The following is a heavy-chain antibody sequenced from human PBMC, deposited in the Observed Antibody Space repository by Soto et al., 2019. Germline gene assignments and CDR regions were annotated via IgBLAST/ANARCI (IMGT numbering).Heavy chain of an antibody. CDR1: GGSISSSSYY. Sequence: SETLSLTCTVSGGSISSSSYYWGWIRQPPGKGLERIGSIYYSGSTYYNPSLKSRVTISVDTSKNQFSLKLSSVTAADTAVYYCARRGYCSGGSCYSGFVIGFWGQGTLVTVSS. CDR3: ARRGYCSGGSCYSGFVIGF. CDR2: IYYSGST. J-gene: IGHJ4*02. V-gene: IGHV4-39*01. D-gene: IGHD2-15*01.